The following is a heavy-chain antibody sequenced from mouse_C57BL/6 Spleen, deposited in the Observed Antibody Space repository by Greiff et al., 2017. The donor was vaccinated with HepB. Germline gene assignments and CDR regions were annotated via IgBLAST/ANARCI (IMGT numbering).Heavy chain of an antibody. D-gene: IGHD1-1*01. J-gene: IGHJ1*03. Sequence: VQLQQSGAELVRPGASVKLSCTASGFNIKDDYMHWVKQRPEQGLEWIGWIDPENGDTEYASKFQGKATITADTSSNTAYLQLSSLTSEDTAVYYGTRIYYGSSYWYFDVWGTGTTVTVSS. V-gene: IGHV14-4*01. CDR1: GFNIKDDY. CDR2: IDPENGDT. CDR3: TRIYYGSSYWYFDV.